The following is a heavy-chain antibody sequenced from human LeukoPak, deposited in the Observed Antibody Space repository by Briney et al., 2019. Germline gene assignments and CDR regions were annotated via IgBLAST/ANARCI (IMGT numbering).Heavy chain of an antibody. J-gene: IGHJ4*02. Sequence: GGSLRLSCVASGFTFSNYGMSWVRQAPGKGLEWVSAISGSGGSTYYADSVEGRFTISRDNSKNTLYLQMNSLRAEDTAVYYCAKDRPATNNDYWGQGTLVTVSS. CDR3: AKDRPATNNDY. CDR1: GFTFSNYG. V-gene: IGHV3-23*01. D-gene: IGHD5-24*01. CDR2: ISGSGGST.